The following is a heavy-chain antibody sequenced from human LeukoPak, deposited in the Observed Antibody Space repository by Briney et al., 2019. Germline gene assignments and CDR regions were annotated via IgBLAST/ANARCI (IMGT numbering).Heavy chain of an antibody. Sequence: SETLSLTCTVSGGSISSYYWGWIRQPAGKGLEWIWRIYTSGSTNYNPSLKSRVTMSVDTSKNQFSLKLSSVTAADTAVYYCARDTSGYGLDYWGQGTLVTVSS. D-gene: IGHD5-12*01. CDR3: ARDTSGYGLDY. CDR2: IYTSGST. CDR1: GGSISSYY. V-gene: IGHV4-4*07. J-gene: IGHJ4*02.